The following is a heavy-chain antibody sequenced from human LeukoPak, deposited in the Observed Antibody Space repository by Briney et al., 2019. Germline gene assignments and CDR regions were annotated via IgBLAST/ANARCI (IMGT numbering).Heavy chain of an antibody. J-gene: IGHJ6*02. CDR2: IIPIFGTA. Sequence: SVTVSCTASGGTFSSYAISWVRQAPGQGLEWMGGIIPIFGTANYAQKFQGRVTITADESTSTAYMELSSLRSEDTAVYYCARAGWELLFEHGMDVWGQGTTVTVSS. V-gene: IGHV1-69*13. CDR1: GGTFSSYA. D-gene: IGHD1-26*01. CDR3: ARAGWELLFEHGMDV.